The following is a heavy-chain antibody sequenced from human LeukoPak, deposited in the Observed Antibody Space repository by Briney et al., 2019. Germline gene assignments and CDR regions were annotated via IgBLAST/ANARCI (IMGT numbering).Heavy chain of an antibody. CDR2: ISYDGSNK. CDR3: ARARYYGMDV. CDR1: GFTSSSYG. J-gene: IGHJ6*02. V-gene: IGHV3-30*03. Sequence: GGSLRLSCAASGFTSSSYGVHWVRQAPGKGLEWVAVISYDGSNKYCADSVKGRFTISRDNSKNTLYLQMNSLRAEDTAVYYCARARYYGMDVWGQGTTVTVSS.